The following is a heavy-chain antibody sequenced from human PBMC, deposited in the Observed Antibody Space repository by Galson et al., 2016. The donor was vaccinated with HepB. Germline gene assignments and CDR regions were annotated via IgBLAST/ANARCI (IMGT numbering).Heavy chain of an antibody. V-gene: IGHV4-31*03. Sequence: TLSLTCSVSGFSIGNGGYYWTWIRQVPGKGLDWIGYIFYTGRAFYNPSLRSRVTISVDTSNNQFSLNLTSVSAADTAVYYCAREAVALDFWGQGILVTVSS. J-gene: IGHJ4*02. D-gene: IGHD2-15*01. CDR3: AREAVALDF. CDR1: GFSIGNGGYY. CDR2: IFYTGRA.